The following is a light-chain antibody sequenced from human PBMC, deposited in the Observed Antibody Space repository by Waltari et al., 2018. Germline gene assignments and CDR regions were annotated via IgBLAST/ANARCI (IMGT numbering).Light chain of an antibody. CDR2: AAS. Sequence: AIRMTQSPSSFSASTGDRVTITCRASQGISSYLAWYQQKPGKGPKLLIYAASTLQSGVPSRFSGSVSETDFTLTISCLQSEDFATYCCQQYYSYPPTFGQGTKVEIK. J-gene: IGKJ1*01. V-gene: IGKV1-8*01. CDR1: QGISSY. CDR3: QQYYSYPPT.